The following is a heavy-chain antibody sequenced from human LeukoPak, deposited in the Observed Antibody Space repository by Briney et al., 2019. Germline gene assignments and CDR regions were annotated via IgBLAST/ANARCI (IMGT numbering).Heavy chain of an antibody. CDR3: ARSYSSSWYEMSAFES. CDR1: GYTFADLY. D-gene: IGHD6-13*01. V-gene: IGHV1-2*02. CDR2: INPNSGGT. Sequence: AAVKYAGEPPGYTFADLYIRWVRQAPGQGLEWMGWINPNSGGTNYAQKFQGRVTMTRATSISTAYMEQSRLRSDDTAVYYCARSYSSSWYEMSAFESWGQGTMVTVSS. J-gene: IGHJ3*01.